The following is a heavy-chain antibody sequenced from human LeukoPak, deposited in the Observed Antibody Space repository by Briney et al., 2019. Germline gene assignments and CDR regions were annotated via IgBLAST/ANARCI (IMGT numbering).Heavy chain of an antibody. Sequence: SETLSLTCTVPGGSISSSSYYWGWIRQPPGKGLEWIGSIYFSGSTYYNPSPKSRVTISVYTSKNQFSLKLSSVTAADTAVYYCASGGPYYFDYWGQGTLVTVSS. D-gene: IGHD6-25*01. CDR2: IYFSGST. CDR1: GGSISSSSYY. J-gene: IGHJ4*02. V-gene: IGHV4-39*01. CDR3: ASGGPYYFDY.